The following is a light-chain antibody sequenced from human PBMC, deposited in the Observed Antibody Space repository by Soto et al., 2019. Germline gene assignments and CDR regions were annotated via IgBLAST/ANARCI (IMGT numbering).Light chain of an antibody. CDR2: GAS. CDR3: HQYDNLPPST. V-gene: IGKV1-33*01. Sequence: DIQMTQSPSSLSASVGDRVTITCQASQDINNYLNWYQQKPGKAPKLLIYGASNLETGVPSRFSGSGSGTDFTFTISSLQPEDIATYYCHQYDNLPPSTFGQGTRLEIK. CDR1: QDINNY. J-gene: IGKJ5*01.